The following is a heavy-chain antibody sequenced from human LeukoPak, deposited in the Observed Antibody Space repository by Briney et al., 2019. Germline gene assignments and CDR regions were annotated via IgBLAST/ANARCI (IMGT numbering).Heavy chain of an antibody. J-gene: IGHJ4*02. Sequence: ASVKVSCKASGYTFTSYAMNWVRQAPGQGLEWMGWINTNTGNPTYAQGFTGRFVFSLDTSVSTAYLQISSLKAEDTAVYYCASTAPHYYDYVWGSYRPPYYFDYWGQGTLVTVSS. V-gene: IGHV7-4-1*02. CDR3: ASTAPHYYDYVWGSYRPPYYFDY. D-gene: IGHD3-16*02. CDR2: INTNTGNP. CDR1: GYTFTSYA.